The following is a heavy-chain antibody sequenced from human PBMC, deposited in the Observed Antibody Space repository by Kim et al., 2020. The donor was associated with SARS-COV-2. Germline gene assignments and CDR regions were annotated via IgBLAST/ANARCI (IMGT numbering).Heavy chain of an antibody. CDR2: ISSSSSTI. J-gene: IGHJ6*02. CDR3: ARELYSSGWYYYYGVDV. V-gene: IGHV3-48*01. CDR1: GFTFSGYS. D-gene: IGHD6-19*01. Sequence: GGSLRLSCAASGFTFSGYSMNWVRQAPGKGLEWVSYISSSSSTIYYADSVKGRFTISRDNAKNSLYLQMNSLRAEDTAVYYCARELYSSGWYYYYGVDVWGPGTTLTVSS.